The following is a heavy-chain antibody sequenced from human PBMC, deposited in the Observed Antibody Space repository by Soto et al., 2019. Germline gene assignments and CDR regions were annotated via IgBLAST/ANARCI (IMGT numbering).Heavy chain of an antibody. CDR3: ARAAGTGAFDI. J-gene: IGHJ3*02. CDR1: GFTFSSYS. CDR2: ISSSSSYI. Sequence: GGSLRLSCAASGFTFSSYSMNWVRQAPGKGLEWVSSISSSSSYIYYADSVKGRFTISRDNAKNSLYLQMNSLRAEDTAVYYCARAAGTGAFDIWGQGTMVTVSS. D-gene: IGHD6-13*01. V-gene: IGHV3-21*01.